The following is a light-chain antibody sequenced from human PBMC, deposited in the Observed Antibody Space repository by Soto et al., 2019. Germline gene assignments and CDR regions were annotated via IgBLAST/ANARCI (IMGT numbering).Light chain of an antibody. J-gene: IGKJ2*01. CDR1: QNINIY. Sequence: IQLTQSPSSLSASVGDRVTVTCRASQNINIYLNWYQQKPGKAPTLLIYGASSLQSGVPSRVSGGGSRTDFALNISRLQAEDFATYYCQQSYRSPYTFGQGTRLEI. V-gene: IGKV1-39*01. CDR2: GAS. CDR3: QQSYRSPYT.